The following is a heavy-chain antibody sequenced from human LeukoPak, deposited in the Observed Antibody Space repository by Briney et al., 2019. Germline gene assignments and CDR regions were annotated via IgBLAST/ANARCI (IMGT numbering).Heavy chain of an antibody. D-gene: IGHD3-16*01. CDR2: ISPRSETI. Sequence: GGSLRLSCATSGFSFNRRGMNWVRQPPGKGLEWVSYISPRSETIFYAESVQGRFAVSRDDAKGSLYLQMHTLRVEDTAVYYCARVDGPTVFTYYMDLWGKGTTVTVAS. CDR1: GFSFNRRG. CDR3: ARVDGPTVFTYYMDL. J-gene: IGHJ6*03. V-gene: IGHV3-48*04.